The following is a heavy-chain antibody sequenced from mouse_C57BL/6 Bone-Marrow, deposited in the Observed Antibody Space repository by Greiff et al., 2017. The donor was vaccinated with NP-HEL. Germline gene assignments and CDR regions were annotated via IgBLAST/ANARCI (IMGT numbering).Heavy chain of an antibody. Sequence: EVQVVESGGGLVQPGGSLKLSCAASGFTFSDYYMYWVRQTPEKRLEWVAYISNGGGSTYYPDTVKGRFTISRDNAKNTLYLHMGRVKSEDTAKYYCARRGDYWGQGTSVTVSS. CDR1: GFTFSDYY. CDR2: ISNGGGST. CDR3: ARRGDY. J-gene: IGHJ4*01. V-gene: IGHV5-12*01.